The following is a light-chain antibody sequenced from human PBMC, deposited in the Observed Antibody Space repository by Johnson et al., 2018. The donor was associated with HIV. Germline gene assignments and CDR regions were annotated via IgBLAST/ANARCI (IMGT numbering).Light chain of an antibody. CDR2: ENN. Sequence: QSVLTQPPSVSAAPGQKVTISCSGSSSNIGYNYVSWYQQLPGTAPKLLIYENNKRPSGIPDRFSGSKSGTSATLGITGLQTGDEADYYCGTWDGSLGAGGVFETGTKVTFL. CDR3: GTWDGSLGAGGV. J-gene: IGLJ1*01. V-gene: IGLV1-51*02. CDR1: SSNIGYNY.